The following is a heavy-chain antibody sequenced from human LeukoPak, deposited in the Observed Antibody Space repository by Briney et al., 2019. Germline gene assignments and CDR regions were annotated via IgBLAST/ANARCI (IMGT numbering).Heavy chain of an antibody. Sequence: SETLSLTCAVYGGSFSGYYWSWIRQPPGKGLEWIGEINHSGSTNYNPSLKSRVTISVDTSKNQFSLKLSSVTAADTAVYYCAKGQRDRYDFWSGYYRWGQGTLVTVSS. J-gene: IGHJ4*02. D-gene: IGHD3-3*01. CDR3: AKGQRDRYDFWSGYYR. CDR2: INHSGST. V-gene: IGHV4-34*01. CDR1: GGSFSGYY.